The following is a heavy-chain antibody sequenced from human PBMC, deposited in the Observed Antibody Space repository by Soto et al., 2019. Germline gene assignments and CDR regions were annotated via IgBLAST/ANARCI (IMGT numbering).Heavy chain of an antibody. D-gene: IGHD6-13*01. J-gene: IGHJ4*02. V-gene: IGHV1-69*01. CDR3: GRGSSWTKVEY. CDR2: IIPIFGPA. Sequence: QVQLVQSGSEVKKPGSSVRVSCKASGGSVNNSAISWLRQAPGQGLEWMGGIIPIFGPAIYARKFQGRVTITADESSSTAYMELNNGRSEDTAVYYCGRGSSWTKVEYWGQGTLVTVSS. CDR1: GGSVNNSA.